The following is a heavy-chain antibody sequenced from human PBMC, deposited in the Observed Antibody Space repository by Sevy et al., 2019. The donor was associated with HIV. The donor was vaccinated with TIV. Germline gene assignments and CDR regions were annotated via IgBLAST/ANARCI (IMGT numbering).Heavy chain of an antibody. D-gene: IGHD4-17*01. CDR2: LSSSDSTI. CDR1: GFTFSDYY. J-gene: IGHJ6*02. Sequence: GGSLRLSCAASGFTFSDYYMSWIRQAPGKGLEWISYLSSSDSTIYYADSVKGPFTISRDNAKNSMYLQMNSLRAEDTAVYYCARDHVKDGDLGDYYYYAMDVWGQGTTVTVSS. CDR3: ARDHVKDGDLGDYYYYAMDV. V-gene: IGHV3-11*01.